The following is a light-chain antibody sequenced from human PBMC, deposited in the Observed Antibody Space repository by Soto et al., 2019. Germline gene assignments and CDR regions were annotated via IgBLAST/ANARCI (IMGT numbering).Light chain of an antibody. CDR1: QSVSSN. CDR3: QQYNNWPAGDT. V-gene: IGKV3-15*01. Sequence: EIVMTQSPATLSVSPGERATLSCRASQSVSSNLAWYQQKPGQAPRLLIYGASTRATGIPARFSGSGSGTEFTLTISSLQSEDFAVYYCQQYNNWPAGDTFGQGTKLESK. J-gene: IGKJ2*01. CDR2: GAS.